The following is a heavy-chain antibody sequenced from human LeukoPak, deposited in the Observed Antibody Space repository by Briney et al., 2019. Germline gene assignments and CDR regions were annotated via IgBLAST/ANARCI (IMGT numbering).Heavy chain of an antibody. CDR1: GGSISSGSYY. Sequence: SETLSLTCTVSGGSISSGSYYWSWIRQPAGKGLEWIGRIYTSGSTNYSPSLKSRVTISVDTSKNQFSLKLSSVTAADTAVYYCARTSSSSWNPRPDRLDYWGQGTLVTVSS. CDR3: ARTSSSSWNPRPDRLDY. V-gene: IGHV4-61*02. D-gene: IGHD6-13*01. J-gene: IGHJ4*02. CDR2: IYTSGST.